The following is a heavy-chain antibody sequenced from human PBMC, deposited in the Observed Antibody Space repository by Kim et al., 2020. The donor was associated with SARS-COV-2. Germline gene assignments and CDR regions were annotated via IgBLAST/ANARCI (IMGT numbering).Heavy chain of an antibody. J-gene: IGHJ3*02. D-gene: IGHD6-13*01. CDR3: ASVIAAAGTEAFDI. Sequence: ADAVKGRFTISRDNAKNSLYLQMNSLRAEDTAVYYCASVIAAAGTEAFDIWGQGTMVTVSS. V-gene: IGHV3-21*01.